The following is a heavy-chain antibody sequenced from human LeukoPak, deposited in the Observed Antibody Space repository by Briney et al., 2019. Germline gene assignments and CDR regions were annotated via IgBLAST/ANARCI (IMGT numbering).Heavy chain of an antibody. Sequence: PSETLSLTCTVSGGSISSYYWSWIRQPAGKGLEWLGRIYTSGSTNYNPSLKSRVTMSVDTSKNQFSLKLSSVTAADTAVYYCARATRYFDWFDAFDIWGQGAMVTVSS. CDR1: GGSISSYY. CDR2: IYTSGST. J-gene: IGHJ3*02. V-gene: IGHV4-4*07. CDR3: ARATRYFDWFDAFDI. D-gene: IGHD3-9*01.